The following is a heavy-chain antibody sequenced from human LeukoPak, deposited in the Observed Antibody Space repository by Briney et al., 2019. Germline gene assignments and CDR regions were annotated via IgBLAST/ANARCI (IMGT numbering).Heavy chain of an antibody. Sequence: PGGAPGVSSAAPGFTFSTLSIILGRQPPREGAGGVSSIFPSGGEIHYADSVRGRFTISRDNSKSTLSLQMNSLRAEDTAIYYCATYRQVLLPFESWGQGTLVTVSS. J-gene: IGHJ4*02. D-gene: IGHD2-8*02. CDR3: ATYRQVLLPFES. CDR1: GFTFSTLS. V-gene: IGHV3-23*01. CDR2: IFPSGGEI.